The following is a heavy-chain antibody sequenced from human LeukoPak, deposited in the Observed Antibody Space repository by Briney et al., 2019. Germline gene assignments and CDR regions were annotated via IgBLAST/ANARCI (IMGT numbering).Heavy chain of an antibody. V-gene: IGHV3-9*01. J-gene: IGHJ4*02. D-gene: IGHD6-19*01. CDR3: AKDGMAVAGLYYFDY. CDR1: GFTFDDYA. CDR2: ISWNSGSI. Sequence: GRSLRLSCAASGFTFDDYAMHWVRQAPGKGLEWVSGISWNSGSIGYADSVKGRFTISRDNAKNSLYLQMNSLRAEDTALYYCAKDGMAVAGLYYFDYWGQGTLVTVSS.